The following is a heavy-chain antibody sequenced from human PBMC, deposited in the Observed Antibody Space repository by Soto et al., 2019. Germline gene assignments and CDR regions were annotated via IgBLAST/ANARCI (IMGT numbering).Heavy chain of an antibody. D-gene: IGHD3-22*01. CDR3: VRVNDSSGYSFDY. CDR1: GGTFSSYA. V-gene: IGHV1-69*13. CDR2: IIPIFGTA. Sequence: GASLKVSWKAAGGTFSSYAISCVRQAPGQGLEWMGGIIPIFGTANYAQKFQGRVTITADESTSTAYMELSSLRSEDTAVYYCVRVNDSSGYSFDYWGQGTLVTVSS. J-gene: IGHJ4*02.